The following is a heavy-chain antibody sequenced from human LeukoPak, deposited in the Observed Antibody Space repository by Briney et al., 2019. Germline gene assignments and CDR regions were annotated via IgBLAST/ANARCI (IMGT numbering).Heavy chain of an antibody. J-gene: IGHJ4*02. CDR3: ARDLVYGGRNSHGY. Sequence: GGSLRLSCAASGFTVSSNYMSWVRQAPGKGLAWVSVIYSGGSAYYADSVKGRFTISRDNSKNTLYLQMNSLRAEDTAVYYCARDLVYGGRNSHGYWGQGTLVTVSS. CDR1: GFTVSSNY. V-gene: IGHV3-66*01. CDR2: IYSGGSA. D-gene: IGHD4-23*01.